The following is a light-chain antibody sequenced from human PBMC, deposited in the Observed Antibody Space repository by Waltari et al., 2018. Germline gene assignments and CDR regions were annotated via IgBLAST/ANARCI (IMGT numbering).Light chain of an antibody. CDR2: GAS. J-gene: IGKJ1*01. CDR3: QQYGSSPRT. V-gene: IGKV3-20*01. Sequence: EIELTRSPGPLSLSPGARAALSCRASQSVSSSYSAWYQQKPGQSPRLLIYGASSRATGIPDRFSGSGSGTDFTLTISRLEPEDFAVYYCQQYGSSPRTFGQGTKVEIK. CDR1: QSVSSSY.